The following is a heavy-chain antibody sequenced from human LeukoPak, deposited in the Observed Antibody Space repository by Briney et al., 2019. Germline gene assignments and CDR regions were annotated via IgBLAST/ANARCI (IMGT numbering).Heavy chain of an antibody. V-gene: IGHV4-39*07. J-gene: IGHJ5*02. CDR1: GGSISSSSYY. Sequence: TSETLSLTCTVSGGSISSSSYYWGWIRQPPGKGLEWIGSIYYSGSTYYNPSLKSRVTISVDTSKNQFSLKLSSVTAADTAVYYCARDAKNYYYGSGVPNWFDPWGQGTLVTVSS. CDR3: ARDAKNYYYGSGVPNWFDP. D-gene: IGHD3-10*01. CDR2: IYYSGST.